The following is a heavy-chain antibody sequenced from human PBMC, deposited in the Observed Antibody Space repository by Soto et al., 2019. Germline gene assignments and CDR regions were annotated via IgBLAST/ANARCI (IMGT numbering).Heavy chain of an antibody. J-gene: IGHJ4*02. CDR1: GFAFNDYP. Sequence: HLLQSGGGLVQPGESLRLSCVASGFAFNDYPMTWVRQAPGKGLEWVSGISGSGDSTYYAEFVKGRLTISRDNSKNTLFLQMNSLRAEDTAIYYCGKLWAGRPAIYYFDSWGQGTLVTVSS. CDR3: GKLWAGRPAIYYFDS. CDR2: ISGSGDST. D-gene: IGHD6-6*01. V-gene: IGHV3-23*01.